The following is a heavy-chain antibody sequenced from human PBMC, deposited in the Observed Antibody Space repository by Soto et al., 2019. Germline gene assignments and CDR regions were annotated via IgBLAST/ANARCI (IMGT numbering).Heavy chain of an antibody. J-gene: IGHJ4*02. CDR2: ISAYNGNT. CDR1: GYTFTSYG. D-gene: IGHD6-13*01. Sequence: ASVKVSCKASGYTFTSYGISWVRQAPGQGLEWMGWISAYNGNTNYAQKLQGRVTMTTDTSTSTAYMELRSLRSDDTAVYYCASVYAQIAYSSKYYFDYWGQGTLVTVSS. V-gene: IGHV1-18*01. CDR3: ASVYAQIAYSSKYYFDY.